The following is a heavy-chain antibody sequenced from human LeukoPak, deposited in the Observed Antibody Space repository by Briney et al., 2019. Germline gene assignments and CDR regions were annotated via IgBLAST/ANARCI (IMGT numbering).Heavy chain of an antibody. V-gene: IGHV1-69*04. CDR2: IIPILGIA. J-gene: IGHJ4*02. D-gene: IGHD3-10*01. Sequence: ASVKVSCKASGGTFSSYAISWVRQAPRQGLEWMGRIIPILGIANYAQKFQGRVTITADKSTSTAYMELSSLRSEDTAVYYCASSRHVLLWFGELSTHFDYWGQGTLVTVSS. CDR3: ASSRHVLLWFGELSTHFDY. CDR1: GGTFSSYA.